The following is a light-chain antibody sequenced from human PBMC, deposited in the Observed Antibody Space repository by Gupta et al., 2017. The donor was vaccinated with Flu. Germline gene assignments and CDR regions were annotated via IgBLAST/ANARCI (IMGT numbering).Light chain of an antibody. CDR3: QVWDSSSDQGV. CDR2: DDS. J-gene: IGLJ3*02. CDR1: NIGGKT. Sequence: SYVVTQPLSVSVAPGQTARPTWGGNNIGGKTVHWYQQKPGQAPVVAVYDDSDRPSGIPERFSGSNSGNTATLTISRVEAGDEADYYCQVWDSSSDQGVFGGGTKLAVL. V-gene: IGLV3-21*02.